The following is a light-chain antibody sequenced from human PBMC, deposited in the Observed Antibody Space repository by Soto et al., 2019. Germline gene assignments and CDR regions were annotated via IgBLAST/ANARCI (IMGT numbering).Light chain of an antibody. V-gene: IGLV2-14*01. J-gene: IGLJ1*01. CDR1: SSDVGAYKY. Sequence: QSALAQPASVSGSPGQSITISCTGASSDVGAYKYVSWYQQHPGKAPKLMIYEVSNRPSGVSNRFSGSKSGNTAYVTISGLEAEDEADYSCSSYTSTNTQVFGNGTKVTV. CDR2: EVS. CDR3: SSYTSTNTQV.